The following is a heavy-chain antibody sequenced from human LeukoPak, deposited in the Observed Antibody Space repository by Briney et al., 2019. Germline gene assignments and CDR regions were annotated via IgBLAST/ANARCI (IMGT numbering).Heavy chain of an antibody. V-gene: IGHV4-59*08. CDR2: IYYSGST. Sequence: PSETLSLTCTVSGGSISSYYWSWIRQPPGKGLEWIGYIYYSGSTNYNPSLKSRVTISVDTSKNQFSLKLSSVTAADTAVYYCAAEGDTAVVINYWGQGTLVTVSS. J-gene: IGHJ4*02. CDR1: GGSISSYY. CDR3: AAEGDTAVVINY. D-gene: IGHD5-18*01.